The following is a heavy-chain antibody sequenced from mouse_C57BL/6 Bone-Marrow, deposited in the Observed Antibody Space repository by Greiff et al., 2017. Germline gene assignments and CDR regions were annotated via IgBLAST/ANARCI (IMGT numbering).Heavy chain of an antibody. J-gene: IGHJ1*03. CDR1: GYTFTSYW. V-gene: IGHV1-50*01. D-gene: IGHD1-1*01. CDR3: ARYYGSSYGYFDV. Sequence: QVQLQQPGAELVKPGASVKLSCKASGYTFTSYWMQWVKQRPGQGLEWIGEIDPSDSYTNYNQKFKGKATLTVDTSSSTAYMQLSSLTSEDSAVYYCARYYGSSYGYFDVWGTGTTGTVSA. CDR2: IDPSDSYT.